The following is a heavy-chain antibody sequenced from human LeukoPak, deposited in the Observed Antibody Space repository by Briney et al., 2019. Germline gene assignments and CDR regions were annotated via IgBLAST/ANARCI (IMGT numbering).Heavy chain of an antibody. CDR3: ARGRAWFGESHSFDY. D-gene: IGHD3-10*01. CDR2: IYTSGST. V-gene: IGHV4-4*07. J-gene: IGHJ4*02. CDR1: GGSISSYY. Sequence: SETLSLTCTVSGGSISSYYWSWIRQPAGKGLEWIGRIYTSGSTNYNPSLKSRVTMSVDTSKNQFSLKLSSVTAADTAVYYCARGRAWFGESHSFDYWGQGTLVTVSS.